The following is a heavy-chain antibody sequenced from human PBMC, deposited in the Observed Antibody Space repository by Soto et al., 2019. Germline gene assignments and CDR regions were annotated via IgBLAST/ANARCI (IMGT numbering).Heavy chain of an antibody. Sequence: EVKLLESGGGLAQPGGSLRLSCVGSGFTFDSYAISWVRQAPGERLQWIAAISGSADGTDYAHSVRGRFTISRDNAKKKVDLQMDSLRVEGTAVYFCAKDTVGGYSFWSGYYSDGLDVWGQGTLVTVS. CDR3: AKDTVGGYSFWSGYYSDGLDV. V-gene: IGHV3-23*01. J-gene: IGHJ3*01. D-gene: IGHD3-3*01. CDR2: ISGSADGT. CDR1: GFTFDSYA.